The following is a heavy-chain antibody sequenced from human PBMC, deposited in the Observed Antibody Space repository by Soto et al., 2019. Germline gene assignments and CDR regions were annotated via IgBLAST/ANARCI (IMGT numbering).Heavy chain of an antibody. V-gene: IGHV3-7*02. J-gene: IGHJ6*02. Sequence: GGSLRLSCAASGFTFSSYWMSWVRQAPGKGLEWVANIKQDGSNKYYADSVKGRFTISRDNSKNTLYLQMNSLRAEDTAVYYCARSIVDFWSGYSPNYYYYGMDVWGQGTTVTVSS. D-gene: IGHD3-3*01. CDR1: GFTFSSYW. CDR2: IKQDGSNK. CDR3: ARSIVDFWSGYSPNYYYYGMDV.